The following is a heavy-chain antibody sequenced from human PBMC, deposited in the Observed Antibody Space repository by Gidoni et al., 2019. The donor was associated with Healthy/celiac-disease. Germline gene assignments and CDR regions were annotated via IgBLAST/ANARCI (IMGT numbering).Heavy chain of an antibody. V-gene: IGHV4-31*03. CDR3: ARSGTYYGSGKKPMEGAWFDP. CDR2: IYYSGST. CDR1: GGSISSGGYY. J-gene: IGHJ5*02. D-gene: IGHD3-10*01. Sequence: QVQLQESGPGLVKPSQTLSLTCTVSGGSISSGGYYWSWIRQHPGKGLEWIGYIYYSGSTYYNPSLKSRVTISVDTSKNQFSLKLSSVTAADTAVYYCARSGTYYGSGKKPMEGAWFDPWGQGTLVTVSS.